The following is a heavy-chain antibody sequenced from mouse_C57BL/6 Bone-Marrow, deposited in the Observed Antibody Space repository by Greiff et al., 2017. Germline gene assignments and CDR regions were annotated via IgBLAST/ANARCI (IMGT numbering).Heavy chain of an antibody. CDR3: ARHGTTVPYYFDY. Sequence: EVHLVESGGDLVKPGGSLKLSCAASGFTFSSYGMSWVRQTPDKRLEWVATISSGGSYTYYPDRVKGRFTISRDNAKNTLYLQMSSLKSEDTAMYYCARHGTTVPYYFDYWGQGTTLTVSS. D-gene: IGHD1-1*01. CDR1: GFTFSSYG. V-gene: IGHV5-6*01. J-gene: IGHJ2*01. CDR2: ISSGGSYT.